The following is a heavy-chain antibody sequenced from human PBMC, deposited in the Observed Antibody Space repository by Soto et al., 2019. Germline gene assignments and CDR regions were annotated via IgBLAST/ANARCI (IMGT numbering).Heavy chain of an antibody. CDR2: IYYSGST. V-gene: IGHV4-39*01. CDR1: GGSISSSSYY. Sequence: SETLSLTCTVSGGSISSSSYYWGWIRQPPGKGLEWIGSIYYSGSTYYNPSLKSRVTISVDTSKNQFSLKLSSVTAADTAVYYCARPVGPAATNWFDPWGQGTLVTVSS. CDR3: ARPVGPAATNWFDP. D-gene: IGHD2-15*01. J-gene: IGHJ5*02.